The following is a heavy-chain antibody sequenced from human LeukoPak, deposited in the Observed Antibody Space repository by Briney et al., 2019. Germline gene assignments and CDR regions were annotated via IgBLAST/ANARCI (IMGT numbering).Heavy chain of an antibody. J-gene: IGHJ4*02. CDR3: ARAENYFGSGSYSPIFDY. Sequence: PSETLSLTCAVYGGSFSGYYWSWIRQPPGKGLEWIGYIYYSGSTNYNPSLKSRVTISVDRSKNQFSLKLSSVIAADTAVYYCARAENYFGSGSYSPIFDYWGQGTLVTVSS. CDR1: GGSFSGYY. V-gene: IGHV4-59*01. D-gene: IGHD3-10*01. CDR2: IYYSGST.